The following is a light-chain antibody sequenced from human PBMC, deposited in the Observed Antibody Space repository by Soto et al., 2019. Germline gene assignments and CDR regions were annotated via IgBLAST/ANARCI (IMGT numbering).Light chain of an antibody. Sequence: AIRMTQSPSSLSASPGDRVTITCRARQGISSYLAWYQQKPGKAPKLLIYAASTLQSGVPSRFSGSGSGTDFTLTISCLQSEDFATYYCQQYYSYPRAFGQGTKVEIK. CDR2: AAS. V-gene: IGKV1-8*01. CDR1: QGISSY. CDR3: QQYYSYPRA. J-gene: IGKJ1*01.